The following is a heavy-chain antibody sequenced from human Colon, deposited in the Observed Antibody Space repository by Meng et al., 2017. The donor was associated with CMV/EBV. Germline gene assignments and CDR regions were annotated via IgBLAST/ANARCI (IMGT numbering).Heavy chain of an antibody. J-gene: IGHJ6*02. V-gene: IGHV3-11*04. CDR3: ARSVTTSDFGYYYGMDV. CDR1: GFPFSDYY. D-gene: IGHD5-12*01. Sequence: GESLKIPCAASGFPFSDYYMTWIRQAPGKGLEWISYISNSGGTISYADSVKGRFTISRDNANNSLYLQMNSLRAEDTAVYDCARSVTTSDFGYYYGMDVWGQGTTVTVSS. CDR2: ISNSGGTI.